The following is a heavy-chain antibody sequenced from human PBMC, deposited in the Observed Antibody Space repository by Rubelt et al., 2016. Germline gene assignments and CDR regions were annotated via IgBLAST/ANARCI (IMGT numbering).Heavy chain of an antibody. Sequence: VAVISYDGSNKYYADSVKGRFTISRDNSKNTLYLQMNSLRAEDTAVYYCARDLTYYDILPLHYYGMDVWGQGTTVTVSS. CDR3: ARDLTYYDILPLHYYGMDV. J-gene: IGHJ6*02. D-gene: IGHD3-9*01. CDR2: ISYDGSNK. V-gene: IGHV3-30*07.